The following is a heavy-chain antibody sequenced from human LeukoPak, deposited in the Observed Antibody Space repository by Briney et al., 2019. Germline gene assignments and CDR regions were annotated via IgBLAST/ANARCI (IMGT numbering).Heavy chain of an antibody. J-gene: IGHJ6*03. CDR2: ISSSSSYI. CDR1: GFTFSSYS. V-gene: IGHV3-21*01. Sequence: PGGPLRLSCAASGFTFSSYSMNWVRQAPGKGLEWVSSISSSSSYIYYADSVKGRFTISRDNAKNSLYLQMNSLRAEDTAVYYCARGARPDYYYMDVWGKGTTVTVSS. D-gene: IGHD1-26*01. CDR3: ARGARPDYYYMDV.